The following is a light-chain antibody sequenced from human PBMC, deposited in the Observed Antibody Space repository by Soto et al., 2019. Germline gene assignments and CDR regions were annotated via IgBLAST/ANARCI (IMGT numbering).Light chain of an antibody. Sequence: EIVMTQSPATLSVSPGERATRSCRASHSVSSRLAWYRQKPGQAPRLLIYGASTRATDLPARFSGSGSGTEFTLTISSLKSEDCAVYYCQHHTNWPLTFGGGTKVEIK. CDR3: QHHTNWPLT. CDR1: HSVSSR. V-gene: IGKV3-15*01. J-gene: IGKJ4*01. CDR2: GAS.